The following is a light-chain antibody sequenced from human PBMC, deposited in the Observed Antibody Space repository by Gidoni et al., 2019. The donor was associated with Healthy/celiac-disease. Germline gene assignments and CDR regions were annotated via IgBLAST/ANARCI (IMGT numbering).Light chain of an antibody. J-gene: IGKJ2*01. V-gene: IGKV3-15*01. Sequence: EIVMTQSPATLSVSPGERATLSCRASQSVSSNLAWYQQKPGQAPRRLIYGASTRATGMPARVSGSGSGTEFTLTISSLQSEDFAVYYCQQYNNWPPYTFGQGTKLEIK. CDR2: GAS. CDR1: QSVSSN. CDR3: QQYNNWPPYT.